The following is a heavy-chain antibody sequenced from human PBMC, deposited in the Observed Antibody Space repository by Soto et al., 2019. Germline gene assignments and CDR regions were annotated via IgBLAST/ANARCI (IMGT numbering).Heavy chain of an antibody. CDR1: GFTFSSYS. CDR2: ISSSSSYI. J-gene: IGHJ6*02. CDR3: AREGIAARYYYYYYGMDV. V-gene: IGHV3-21*01. Sequence: GGSLRLSCAASGFTFSSYSMNWVRQAPGKGLEWVSSISSSSSYIYYADSVKGRFTISRDNAKNSLYLQMNSLRAEDTAVYYCAREGIAARYYYYYYGMDVWGQGTTVTVYS. D-gene: IGHD6-6*01.